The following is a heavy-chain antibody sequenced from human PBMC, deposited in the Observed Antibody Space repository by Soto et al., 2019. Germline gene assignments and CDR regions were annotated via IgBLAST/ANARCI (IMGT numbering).Heavy chain of an antibody. V-gene: IGHV3-23*01. CDR1: GFTFSSYA. D-gene: IGHD3-3*01. Sequence: EVQLLESGGGLVQPGGSLRLSCAASGFTFSSYAMSWVRQAPGTGLEWVSGMRGSGGTAYYRDSGKGRFTISRDNSKQTLYMQKTSLRAEDTALYYCAEGPICGVENIYDYWGQGTLGTVS. CDR2: MRGSGGTA. J-gene: IGHJ4*02. CDR3: AEGPICGVENIYDY.